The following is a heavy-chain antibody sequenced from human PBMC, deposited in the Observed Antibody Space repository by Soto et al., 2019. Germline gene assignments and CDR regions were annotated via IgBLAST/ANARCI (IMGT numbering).Heavy chain of an antibody. CDR2: INHSGST. J-gene: IGHJ6*02. V-gene: IGHV4-34*01. Sequence: SETLSLTCAVYGGSFSGYYWSWIRQPPGKGLEWIGEINHSGSTNYNPSLKSRVTISVDTSKNQFSLKLSSVTAADTAVYYCARGRFGGYYYGSGSEAGYYDMDVWGQGTTVTSP. CDR3: ARGRFGGYYYGSGSEAGYYDMDV. CDR1: GGSFSGYY. D-gene: IGHD3-10*01.